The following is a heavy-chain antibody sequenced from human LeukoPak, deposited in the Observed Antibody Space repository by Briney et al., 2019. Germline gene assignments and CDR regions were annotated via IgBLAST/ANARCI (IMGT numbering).Heavy chain of an antibody. CDR1: GFTFSSYA. J-gene: IGHJ6*02. CDR2: ISGSGGST. V-gene: IGHV3-23*01. CDR3: AKDLVENSLWPRIYYYYGMDV. Sequence: GGSLRLSCAASGFTFSSYAMSWVRQAPGKGLEWVSAISGSGGSTYYADSVKGRFTISRDNSKNTLYLQMNSLRAEDTAVYYCAKDLVENSLWPRIYYYYGMDVWGQGTTVTVSS. D-gene: IGHD4-23*01.